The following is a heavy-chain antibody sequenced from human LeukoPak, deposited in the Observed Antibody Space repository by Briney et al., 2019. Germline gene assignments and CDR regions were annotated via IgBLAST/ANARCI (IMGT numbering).Heavy chain of an antibody. CDR3: AGNPAGIYSNYGDYYYYYYMDV. CDR2: IIPIFGTA. J-gene: IGHJ6*03. Sequence: GASVKVSCKASGGTFSSYAISWVRQAPGQGLEWMGGIIPIFGTANYAQKFQGRVTITADESTSTAYMELSSLRSEDTAVYHCAGNPAGIYSNYGDYYYYYYMDVWGKGTTVTVSS. V-gene: IGHV1-69*13. D-gene: IGHD4-11*01. CDR1: GGTFSSYA.